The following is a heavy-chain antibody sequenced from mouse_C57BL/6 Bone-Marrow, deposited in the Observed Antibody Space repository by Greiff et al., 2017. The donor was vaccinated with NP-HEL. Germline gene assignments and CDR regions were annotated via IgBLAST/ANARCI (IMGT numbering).Heavy chain of an antibody. CDR1: GYTFTSYW. J-gene: IGHJ2*01. D-gene: IGHD1-1*01. CDR2: IDPSDSYT. Sequence: QVQLQQPGAELVMPGASVKLSCKASGYTFTSYWMHWVKQRPGQGLEWIGEIDPSDSYTNYNQKFKVKSTLTVDKSASTAYMQLSRMTSEDTAVYYWARYDYGSSYWGQGTTRTVSS. V-gene: IGHV1-69*01. CDR3: ARYDYGSSY.